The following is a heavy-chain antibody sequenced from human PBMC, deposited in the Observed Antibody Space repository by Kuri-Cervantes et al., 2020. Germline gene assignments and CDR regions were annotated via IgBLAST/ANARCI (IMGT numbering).Heavy chain of an antibody. CDR3: VRGGGIAAAVGY. CDR2: ISGSGGST. D-gene: IGHD6-13*01. V-gene: IGHV3-23*01. J-gene: IGHJ4*02. Sequence: GGSLRLSCAASGFTFSSYAMSWVRQAPGKGLEWVSGISGSGGSTYYADSVKGRFTISRDKSKNTLSLQMNSLRAEDTAVYYCVRGGGIAAAVGYWGQGTLVTVSS. CDR1: GFTFSSYA.